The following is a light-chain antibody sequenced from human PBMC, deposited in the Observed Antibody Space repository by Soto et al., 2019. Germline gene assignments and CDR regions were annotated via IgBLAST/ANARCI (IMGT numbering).Light chain of an antibody. V-gene: IGKV3-20*01. J-gene: IGKJ4*01. CDR1: QTLSSNS. Sequence: EIVLTQSPGTLSLSPGERATLSCRASQTLSSNSLAWYQQRPGQTPRVLVYGASNRATGIPDKFSGSESGTDFTLTISRLEPEDFAVYFCQQYESLPITFGGGTKVDIK. CDR2: GAS. CDR3: QQYESLPIT.